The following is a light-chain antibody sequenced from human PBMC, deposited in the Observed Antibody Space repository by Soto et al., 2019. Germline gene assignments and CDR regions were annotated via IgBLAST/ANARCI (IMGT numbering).Light chain of an antibody. V-gene: IGKV1-6*01. CDR1: QGIRKD. Sequence: AIQMTQSPSSLSASIGDRVTLTCRASQGIRKDLGWYQQKPGKAPKLLISAASSLHSGVPSRFSGSGSGTDFTLTISSLQPEDFGTYFCLRHNNYPWTFGQGTKVEIK. CDR3: LRHNNYPWT. CDR2: AAS. J-gene: IGKJ1*01.